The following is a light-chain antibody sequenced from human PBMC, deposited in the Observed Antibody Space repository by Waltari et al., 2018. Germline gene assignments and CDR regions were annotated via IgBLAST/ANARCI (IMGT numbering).Light chain of an antibody. CDR2: AAS. V-gene: IGKV1-9*01. CDR1: QCISSY. Sequence: DIQLTQSPSFLSASAGDRVTITCRASQCISSYFAWYQQKPGKAPKLLIYAASTLQSGVPSRFSGSGSGTEFTLTISSLQPEDFATYYCQQLNSYPWTFGQGTKVEIK. J-gene: IGKJ1*01. CDR3: QQLNSYPWT.